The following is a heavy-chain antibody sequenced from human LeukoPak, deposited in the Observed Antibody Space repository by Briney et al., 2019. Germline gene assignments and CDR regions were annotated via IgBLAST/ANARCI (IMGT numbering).Heavy chain of an antibody. CDR3: VKDRTINGRSSPFDS. D-gene: IGHD1-26*01. CDR2: ISYDGRNQ. CDR1: GFSFTTYG. J-gene: IGHJ4*02. V-gene: IGHV3-30*18. Sequence: AGGSLRLSCAASGFSFTTYGMHWVRQAPLKGLEWLAAISYDGRNQNNAGSVKGRFTIFRDNSQNTLYLQMNSLRAEDTALYYCVKDRTINGRSSPFDSWGQGTLVTVSS.